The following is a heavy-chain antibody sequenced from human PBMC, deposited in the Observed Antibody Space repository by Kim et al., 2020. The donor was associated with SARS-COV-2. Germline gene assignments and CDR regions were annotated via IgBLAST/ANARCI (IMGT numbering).Heavy chain of an antibody. J-gene: IGHJ4*02. CDR1: GGTFSSYA. V-gene: IGHV1-69*13. D-gene: IGHD1-1*01. CDR2: IIPIFGTA. CDR3: CNWNPPAFDY. Sequence: SVKVSCKASGGTFSSYAISWVRQAPGQGLEWMGGIIPIFGTANYAQKFQGRVKITADESTSTAYMELSSLRSEDTAVYYCCNWNPPAFDYWGQGTLVTVSS.